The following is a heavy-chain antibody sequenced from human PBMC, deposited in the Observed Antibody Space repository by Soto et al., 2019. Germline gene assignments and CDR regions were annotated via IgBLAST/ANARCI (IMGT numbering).Heavy chain of an antibody. D-gene: IGHD3-10*01. CDR1: GFTFSSYA. CDR3: AKASRIAMVRGVGGNYGMDV. J-gene: IGHJ6*02. CDR2: ISGSGGST. V-gene: IGHV3-23*01. Sequence: GGSLRLSCAASGFTFSSYAMSWVRQAPGKGLEWVSAISGSGGSTYYADSVKGRFTISRDNSKNTLYLQMNSLRAEDTAVYYCAKASRIAMVRGVGGNYGMDVWGQGTTVTVSS.